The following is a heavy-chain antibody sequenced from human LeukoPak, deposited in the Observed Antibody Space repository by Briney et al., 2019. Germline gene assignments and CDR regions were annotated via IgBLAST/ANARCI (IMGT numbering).Heavy chain of an antibody. CDR3: AKSPSGTDYYYYGMDV. D-gene: IGHD1-1*01. CDR2: IWYDGTEK. V-gene: IGHV3-33*03. J-gene: IGHJ6*02. CDR1: RFIFSGYG. Sequence: GGSLRLSCAAPRFIFSGYGMHWVRQAPGKGLEWVAVIWYDGTEKYYGESVKGRFSISRDNSKNTLYLQMNSLRAEDTAVYYCAKSPSGTDYYYYGMDVWGQGTTVTVSS.